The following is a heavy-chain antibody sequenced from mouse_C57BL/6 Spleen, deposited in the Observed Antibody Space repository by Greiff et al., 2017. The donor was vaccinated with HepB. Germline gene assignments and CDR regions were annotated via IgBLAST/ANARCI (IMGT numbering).Heavy chain of an antibody. J-gene: IGHJ1*03. D-gene: IGHD3-3*01. V-gene: IGHV1-54*01. CDR1: GYAFTNYL. CDR3: ARRDDWYFDV. CDR2: INPGSGGT. Sequence: VQLQQSGAELVRPGTSVKVSCKASGYAFTNYLIEWVKQRPGQGLEWIGVINPGSGGTNYNEKFKGKATLTADKSSSTAYMQLSSLTSEDSAVYFCARRDDWYFDVWGTGTTVTVSS.